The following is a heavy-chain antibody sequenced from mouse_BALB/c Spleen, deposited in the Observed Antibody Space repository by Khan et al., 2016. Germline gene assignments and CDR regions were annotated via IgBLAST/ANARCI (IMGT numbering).Heavy chain of an antibody. CDR2: IDPENGNT. CDR3: TRGGYDY. CDR1: GFNIKDYY. J-gene: IGHJ2*01. V-gene: IGHV14-1*02. D-gene: IGHD2-2*01. Sequence: VQLQQSGAELVRPGALVKLSCKASGFNIKDYYMHWVKLRPEQGLEWIGGIDPENGNTIYDSKFQGKASITADTSSNPAYMQLSSLTSEDTAVYFCTRGGYDYWGQGTTLTVSS.